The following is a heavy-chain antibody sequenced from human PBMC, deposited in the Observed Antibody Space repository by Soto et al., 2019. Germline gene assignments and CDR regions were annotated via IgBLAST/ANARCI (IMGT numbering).Heavy chain of an antibody. CDR1: GGTFSTYA. CDR2: IIPIFGTA. Sequence: QVQLVQSGAEVKKTGSSVKVSCKASGGTFSTYAISWVRQAPGQGLEWMGGIIPIFGTANYAQKFQDKVTTTADESTSTAYMELNSLTSEDTAVYYCARTTYGSGSYYSDHFYYFYHMDVWGQGTTVTVSS. V-gene: IGHV1-69*01. CDR3: ARTTYGSGSYYSDHFYYFYHMDV. J-gene: IGHJ6*02. D-gene: IGHD3-10*01.